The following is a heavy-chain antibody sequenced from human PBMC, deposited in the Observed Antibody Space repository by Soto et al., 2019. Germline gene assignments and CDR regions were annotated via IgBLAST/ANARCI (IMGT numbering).Heavy chain of an antibody. Sequence: EVQLLESGGGLVQPGGSLRLSCAASGFTFSSYAMRWVRQAPGKGLDWVSAISGSGGGTYYADYVKGRFTISRDNSKNTLYLQMNSLRADDTAVYYCAKDVRGSGSSSVDYWVQGALVTVSS. CDR3: AKDVRGSGSSSVDY. CDR1: GFTFSSYA. D-gene: IGHD3-10*01. J-gene: IGHJ4*02. CDR2: ISGSGGGT. V-gene: IGHV3-23*01.